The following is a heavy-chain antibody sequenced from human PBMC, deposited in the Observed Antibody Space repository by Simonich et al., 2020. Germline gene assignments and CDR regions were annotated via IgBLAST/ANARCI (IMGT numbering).Heavy chain of an antibody. Sequence: QVQLVESGGGVVQPGRSLRLSCAASGFTFSSYGMHWVRQAPGKGMEWVAVIGYDGSNKYYADSEKGRFTISRDNYKNTLYLQMNSLRAEDTAVYYCARERAAAGEAFDYWGQGTLVTVSS. D-gene: IGHD6-13*01. CDR2: IGYDGSNK. J-gene: IGHJ4*02. V-gene: IGHV3-33*01. CDR3: ARERAAAGEAFDY. CDR1: GFTFSSYG.